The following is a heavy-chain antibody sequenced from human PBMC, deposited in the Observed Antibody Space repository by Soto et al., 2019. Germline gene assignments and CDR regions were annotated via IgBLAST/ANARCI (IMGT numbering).Heavy chain of an antibody. CDR3: AKHLSGSDLFDN. CDR2: IKQDGSEK. V-gene: IGHV3-7*03. D-gene: IGHD1-26*01. J-gene: IGHJ4*02. CDR1: GFTFSSYW. Sequence: PGGSLRLSCAASGFTFSSYWMSWVRQAPGKGLEWVATIKQDGSEKYYVDSVKGRFTISRDNAKDTLYLQMNSLRAEDTALYYCAKHLSGSDLFDNCGQGTQVTVSS.